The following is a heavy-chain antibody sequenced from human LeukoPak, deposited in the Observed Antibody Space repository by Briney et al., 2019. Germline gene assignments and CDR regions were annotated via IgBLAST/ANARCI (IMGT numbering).Heavy chain of an antibody. V-gene: IGHV3-7*04. CDR1: GFTFSTYW. CDR3: VGGDSRDY. D-gene: IGHD6-13*01. Sequence: SGGSLRLSCAASGFTFSTYWMSWVRQAPGKGLEWVANIKQDGSEKYYVDSVKGRFTISTDNAKNSLYLQINSLRAEDTAVYYCVGGDSRDYWGQGTLVTVSS. CDR2: IKQDGSEK. J-gene: IGHJ4*02.